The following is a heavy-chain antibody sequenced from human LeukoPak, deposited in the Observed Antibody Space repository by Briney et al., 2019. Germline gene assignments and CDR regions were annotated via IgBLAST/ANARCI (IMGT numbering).Heavy chain of an antibody. D-gene: IGHD2-15*01. CDR1: GFTFSRYA. Sequence: PGGSLRLSCATSGFTFSRYAMNWVRQAPGKWLEWVSAISDSGNSAYYADSVKGRFTVSRDKSNNTLFLQMTRLTADDTAVYYCAKDASPLPNVFDIWGQGTKVIVSS. CDR2: ISDSGNSA. V-gene: IGHV3-23*01. CDR3: AKDASPLPNVFDI. J-gene: IGHJ3*02.